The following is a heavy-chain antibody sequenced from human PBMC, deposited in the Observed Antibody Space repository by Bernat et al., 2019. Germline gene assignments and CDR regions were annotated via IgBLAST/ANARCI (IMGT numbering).Heavy chain of an antibody. Sequence: EVQLVESGGGLVQPGRSLRLSCTASGFTFGDYAMSWVRQAPGKGPEWVGFIRSKAYGGITEYAASVKGRFTISRDDSKSSAYLQMNSVKTEETAVYYCTRDGEYCSSSSCYFHGMDVWGQGTTVTVSS. CDR2: IRSKAYGGIT. D-gene: IGHD2-2*01. CDR1: GFTFGDYA. J-gene: IGHJ6*02. V-gene: IGHV3-49*04. CDR3: TRDGEYCSSSSCYFHGMDV.